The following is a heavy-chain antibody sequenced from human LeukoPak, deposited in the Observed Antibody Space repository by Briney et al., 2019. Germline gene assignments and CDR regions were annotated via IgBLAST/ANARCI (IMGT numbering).Heavy chain of an antibody. CDR1: GGSISSGGYF. V-gene: IGHV4-30-2*01. CDR3: ARDRNWGWSPRFDY. CDR2: IYDNGST. Sequence: SQTLSLTCTVSGGSISSGGYFWSWIRQPPGKGLEWIGYIYDNGSTYYNPSLKSRVTISVDRSKNQFSLKLTSVTAADTAVYYCARDRNWGWSPRFDYWGQGTLVTVSS. J-gene: IGHJ4*02. D-gene: IGHD7-27*01.